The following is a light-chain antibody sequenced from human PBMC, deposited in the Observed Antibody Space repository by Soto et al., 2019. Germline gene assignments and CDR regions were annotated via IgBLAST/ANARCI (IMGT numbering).Light chain of an antibody. J-gene: IGKJ1*01. CDR1: QSIFNY. CDR3: QQSYSSPWT. V-gene: IGKV1-39*01. Sequence: DIQVTQSPSSLSASVGDRVTITCRASQSIFNYLNWYQQKPGKAPKLLIYAASSLQSGVPSRFSGGVAGTDFTLTISSLQPEDFATYYCQQSYSSPWTFGLGTKVEIK. CDR2: AAS.